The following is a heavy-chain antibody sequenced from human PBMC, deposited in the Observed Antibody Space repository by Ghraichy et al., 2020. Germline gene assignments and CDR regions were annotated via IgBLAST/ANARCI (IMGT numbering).Heavy chain of an antibody. CDR1: GASFSNYH. V-gene: IGHV4-34*01. D-gene: IGHD3-10*01. CDR2: ITHSGGT. Sequence: SETLSLTCAVYGASFSNYHWSWIRQSPGKGLEWIGEITHSGGTNYNSSLKSRVTISVDTSKNQFSLKLSSVTAADTAVYYCASMATQGYYYSGMDVWGQGTTVTVSS. J-gene: IGHJ6*02. CDR3: ASMATQGYYYSGMDV.